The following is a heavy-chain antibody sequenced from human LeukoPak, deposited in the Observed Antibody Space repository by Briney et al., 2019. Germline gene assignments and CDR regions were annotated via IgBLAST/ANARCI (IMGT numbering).Heavy chain of an antibody. CDR3: ARGPTMSNSFDF. CDR1: GGSISSYY. D-gene: IGHD5-24*01. J-gene: IGHJ4*02. CDR2: IFYSGST. Sequence: SETLSLTCTVSGGSISSYYWSWIRQTPAKGLECIGYIFYSGSTNYNPSLKNRVTISVDTSKNQFSLKLSSVTAADAAVYYCARGPTMSNSFDFWGQGTLVTVSS. V-gene: IGHV4-59*01.